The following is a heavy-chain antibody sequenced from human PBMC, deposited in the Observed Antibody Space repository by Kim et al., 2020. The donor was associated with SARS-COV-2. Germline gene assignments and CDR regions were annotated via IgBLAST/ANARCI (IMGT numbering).Heavy chain of an antibody. J-gene: IGHJ4*02. CDR2: ST. D-gene: IGHD5-12*01. Sequence: STYYDDTVKGRFTISRDNSKNTLYLQMNSLRAEDTAVYYCAKDFISGYGSYWGQGTLVTVSS. CDR3: AKDFISGYGSY. V-gene: IGHV3-23*01.